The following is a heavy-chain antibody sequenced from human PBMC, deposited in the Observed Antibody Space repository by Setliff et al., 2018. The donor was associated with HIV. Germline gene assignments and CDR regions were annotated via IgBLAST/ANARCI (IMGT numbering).Heavy chain of an antibody. CDR3: ARHGEYNYDMSSHY. D-gene: IGHD3-22*01. V-gene: IGHV3-7*01. Sequence: GGSLRLSCAASGFPFSNYWMGWVRQAPGKGLEWVANINQDGSAKDYVDSVKGRFTISRDNAKNSLYLQMNSLRAGDTAMYFCARHGEYNYDMSSHYWGQGTLVTVSS. J-gene: IGHJ4*02. CDR1: GFPFSNYW. CDR2: INQDGSAK.